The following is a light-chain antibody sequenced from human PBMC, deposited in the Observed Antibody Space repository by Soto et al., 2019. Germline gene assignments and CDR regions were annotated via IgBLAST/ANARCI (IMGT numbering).Light chain of an antibody. CDR1: RTVLSTAHNQNF. Sequence: DIAMTQSPDSLVVSLGERATINCKSGRTVLSTAHNQNFLAWSQRRPGPPPKLLIYDASTRASGVPDRFIGSGSATEFTLTVAGLQPEDVAVYYCHQYYGSPYSFGQGTRLEI. CDR3: HQYYGSPYS. CDR2: DAS. J-gene: IGKJ2*01. V-gene: IGKV4-1*01.